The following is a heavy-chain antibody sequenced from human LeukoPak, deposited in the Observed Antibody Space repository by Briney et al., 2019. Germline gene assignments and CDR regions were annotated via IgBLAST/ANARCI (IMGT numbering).Heavy chain of an antibody. Sequence: SETLSLTCTVSGGSISSGGYYWSWIRQHPGNGLEWIGYIYFSGSTYYNPSLKSRVTISVDTSKNQFSLKLGSVTAADTAVYYCARDNFSGSRFDYWGQGTLVTVSS. CDR3: ARDNFSGSRFDY. CDR2: IYFSGST. D-gene: IGHD6-19*01. V-gene: IGHV4-31*03. CDR1: GGSISSGGYY. J-gene: IGHJ4*02.